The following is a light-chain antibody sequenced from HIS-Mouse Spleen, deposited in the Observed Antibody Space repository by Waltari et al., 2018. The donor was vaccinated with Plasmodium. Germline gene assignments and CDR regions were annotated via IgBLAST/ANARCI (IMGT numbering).Light chain of an antibody. CDR2: EVS. CDR3: SSYAGSNNLV. J-gene: IGLJ2*01. CDR1: RSDLGGYNY. Sequence: QSALTQPPSASGSPGQSVTISCTGTRSDLGGYNYFPWYQQHPGKAPKLIIYEVSKRPSGVPDRFSGSKSGNTASLTVSGLQAEDEADYYCSSYAGSNNLVFGGGTKLTVL. V-gene: IGLV2-8*01.